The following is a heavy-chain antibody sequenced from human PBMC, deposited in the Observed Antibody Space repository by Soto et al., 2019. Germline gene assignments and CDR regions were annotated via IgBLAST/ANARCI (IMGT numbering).Heavy chain of an antibody. Sequence: GESLKISCQGSGYTFIDYWIGWVRQMPGKGLEWMGIIYPRDSETRYSPSFQGQVSISADKSIATAYLQWSSLEASDTAIYYCARGRQCSAYVDFWGPGTLVTVSS. CDR2: IYPRDSET. D-gene: IGHD2-15*01. CDR1: GYTFIDYW. J-gene: IGHJ4*02. CDR3: ARGRQCSAYVDF. V-gene: IGHV5-51*01.